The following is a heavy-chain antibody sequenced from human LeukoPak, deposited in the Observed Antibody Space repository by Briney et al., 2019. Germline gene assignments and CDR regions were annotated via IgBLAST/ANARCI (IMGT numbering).Heavy chain of an antibody. Sequence: PSETLSLTCTVSGGSISSYYWSWIRQPPGKGLEWIGYIYYSGSTNYNPSLKSRVTISVDTSKSQFSLKLSSVTAADTAVYYCARGGRRAAIDYWGQGTLVTVSS. CDR1: GGSISSYY. V-gene: IGHV4-59*01. D-gene: IGHD6-13*01. CDR3: ARGGRRAAIDY. CDR2: IYYSGST. J-gene: IGHJ4*02.